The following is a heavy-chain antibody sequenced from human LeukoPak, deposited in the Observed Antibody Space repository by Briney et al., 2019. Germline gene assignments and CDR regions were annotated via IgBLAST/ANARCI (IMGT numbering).Heavy chain of an antibody. J-gene: IGHJ6*03. CDR1: GGSISSSSYY. D-gene: IGHD5-18*01. Sequence: SETLSLTCTVSGGSISSSSYYWGWIRQPPGKGLEWIGSIYYSGSTYYNPSLKSRVTISVDTSKNQFSLKLSSVTAADTAVYYCARVGRGYSYGLFPRKGYYYYYMDVWGKGTTVTVSS. CDR3: ARVGRGYSYGLFPRKGYYYYYMDV. CDR2: IYYSGST. V-gene: IGHV4-39*07.